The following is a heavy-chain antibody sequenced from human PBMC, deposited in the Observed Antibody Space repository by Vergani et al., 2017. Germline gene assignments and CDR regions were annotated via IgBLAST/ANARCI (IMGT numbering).Heavy chain of an antibody. V-gene: IGHV4-59*01. CDR3: AGASLLAGTNYYYGMDV. J-gene: IGHJ6*02. Sequence: QVQLQESGPGLVKPSETLSLTCTVSGGSISSYYWSWIRQPPGKGLEWIGYIYYSGSTNYNPSLKSRVTISVDTSKNQFSLKLRSVTAADTAVYYWAGASLLAGTNYYYGMDVWGQGTTVTVSS. D-gene: IGHD3-3*01. CDR2: IYYSGST. CDR1: GGSISSYY.